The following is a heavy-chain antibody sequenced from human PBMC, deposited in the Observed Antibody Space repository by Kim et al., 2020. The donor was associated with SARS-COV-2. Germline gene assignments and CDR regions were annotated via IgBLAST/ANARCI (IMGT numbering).Heavy chain of an antibody. V-gene: IGHV4-34*01. Sequence: SETLSLTCAVYGGSFSGYYWSWIRQPPGKGLEWIGEINHSGSTNYNPSLKSRVTISVDTSKNQFSLKLSSVTAADTAVYYCARGPRVGIYYDSSGSHHNWFDPWGQGTLVTVSS. CDR2: INHSGST. CDR1: GGSFSGYY. CDR3: ARGPRVGIYYDSSGSHHNWFDP. D-gene: IGHD3-22*01. J-gene: IGHJ5*02.